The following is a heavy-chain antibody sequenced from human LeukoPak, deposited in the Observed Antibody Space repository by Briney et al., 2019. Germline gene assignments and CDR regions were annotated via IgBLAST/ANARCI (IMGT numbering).Heavy chain of an antibody. CDR1: GGSISGFY. CDR3: ARDRDSSSWFDY. CDR2: IYYSGSA. Sequence: PSETLSLTCTVSGGSISGFYWGWIRQPPGKGLEWIGFIYYSGSANYNPSLKSRVTMSVDMSKNQFSLKLSSVTAADTAFYYCARDRDSSSWFDYWSQGALVTVSS. V-gene: IGHV4-59*01. D-gene: IGHD6-13*01. J-gene: IGHJ4*02.